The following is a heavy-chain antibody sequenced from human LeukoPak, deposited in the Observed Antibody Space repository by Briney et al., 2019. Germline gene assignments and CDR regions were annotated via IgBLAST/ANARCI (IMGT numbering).Heavy chain of an antibody. V-gene: IGHV1-18*01. J-gene: IGHJ3*02. CDR2: ISAYNGNT. Sequence: ASVKVSCKASGGTFSSYAISWVRQAPGQGLEWMGWISAYNGNTNYAQKLQGRVTMTTDTSTSTAYMELRSLRSDDTAVYYCARDRPILSMGDDAFDIWGQGTMVTVSS. CDR1: GGTFSSYA. D-gene: IGHD3-16*01. CDR3: ARDRPILSMGDDAFDI.